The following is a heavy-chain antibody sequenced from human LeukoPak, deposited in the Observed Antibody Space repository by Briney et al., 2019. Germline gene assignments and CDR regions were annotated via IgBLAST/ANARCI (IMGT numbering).Heavy chain of an antibody. J-gene: IGHJ6*02. CDR1: GFTFSSYG. Sequence: PGRSLRLSCAASGFTFSSYGMHWVRQAPGKGLEWVAVIWYDGSNKYYADSVKGRFTISRDNSKNTLYLQMNSLRAEDTAVYYCARDQDYCSGGSCYSAYYYYYGMDVWGQGTTVTVSS. V-gene: IGHV3-33*01. CDR3: ARDQDYCSGGSCYSAYYYYYGMDV. CDR2: IWYDGSNK. D-gene: IGHD2-15*01.